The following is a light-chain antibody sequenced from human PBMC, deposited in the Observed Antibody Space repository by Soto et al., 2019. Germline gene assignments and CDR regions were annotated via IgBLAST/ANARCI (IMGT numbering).Light chain of an antibody. V-gene: IGLV2-14*01. CDR2: EVS. Sequence: QSALTQPASVSGSPGQSITISCTGTSSDVGGYKYVSWYQHHPGKAPKLMIYEVSNRPSGVSNRFSGSKSGNTASLTISGLQAEDEADYYCSSYTHSNTLVFGGGIKITVL. CDR1: SSDVGGYKY. CDR3: SSYTHSNTLV. J-gene: IGLJ2*01.